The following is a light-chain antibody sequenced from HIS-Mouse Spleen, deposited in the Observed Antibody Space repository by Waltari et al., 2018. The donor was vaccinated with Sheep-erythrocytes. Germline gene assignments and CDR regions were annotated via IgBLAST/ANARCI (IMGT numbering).Light chain of an antibody. V-gene: IGLV2-11*01. CDR3: CSYAGSYNYV. Sequence: QSALTQPRSVSGSPGQSVTISCTGTSSDVGGYNYVSWYQQHPGKAPKLMIYDVSKRPSGVSDRFSGSKSGNTASLTISGLQAEDEADYYCCSYAGSYNYVFGTGTKVTVL. J-gene: IGLJ1*01. CDR1: SSDVGGYNY. CDR2: DVS.